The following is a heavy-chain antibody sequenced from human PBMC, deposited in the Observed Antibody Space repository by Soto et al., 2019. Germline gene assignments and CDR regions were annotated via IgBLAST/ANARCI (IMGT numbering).Heavy chain of an antibody. Sequence: QVQLVQSGAEGKKPGASVKVSCKASGYTFTTYAMHWVRQAPGQRLEWMGWINAGNGNTKYSQNFQGRVTITRDTSASTAYMELSSLRSDDTAVYYCTRSAVRPSGGLIGPVDYWGQGTLVTVSS. D-gene: IGHD3-16*02. CDR3: TRSAVRPSGGLIGPVDY. CDR1: GYTFTTYA. CDR2: INAGNGNT. V-gene: IGHV1-3*01. J-gene: IGHJ4*02.